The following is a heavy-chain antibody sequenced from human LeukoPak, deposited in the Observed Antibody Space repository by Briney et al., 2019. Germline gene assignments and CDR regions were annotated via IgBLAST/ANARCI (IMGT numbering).Heavy chain of an antibody. D-gene: IGHD1-26*01. V-gene: IGHV3-48*03. CDR1: GFTFSSYA. J-gene: IGHJ3*02. CDR2: ISSSGSAI. CDR3: ARDQEPDAFDI. Sequence: GGSLRLSCAASGFTFSSYAMNWVRQAPGKGLEWVSYISSSGSAIYYAGSVKGRFTISRDNAKNSLYLQMNSLRAEDTAVYYCARDQEPDAFDIWGQGTMVTVSS.